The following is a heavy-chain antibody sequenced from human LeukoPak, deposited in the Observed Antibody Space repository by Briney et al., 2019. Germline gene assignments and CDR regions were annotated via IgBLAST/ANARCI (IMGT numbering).Heavy chain of an antibody. CDR3: AKDWGGGDDAFDI. V-gene: IGHV3-23*01. D-gene: IGHD3-10*01. Sequence: GGSLRLSCAASGFTFSSYAMDWVRQALGKGLEWVSAISSSGDTIFYADPVKGRFTVSRDNSKNTLYLQMNSPRVEDTAVYYCAKDWGGGDDAFDIWGQGTMVAVSS. CDR2: ISSSGDTI. J-gene: IGHJ3*02. CDR1: GFTFSSYA.